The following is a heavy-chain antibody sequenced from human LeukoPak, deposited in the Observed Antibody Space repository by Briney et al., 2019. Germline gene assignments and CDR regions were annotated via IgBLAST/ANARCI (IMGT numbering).Heavy chain of an antibody. V-gene: IGHV4-59*01. CDR1: GGSISSYY. D-gene: IGHD6-19*01. CDR2: IYYSGST. Sequence: SETLSLACTVSGGSISSYYWSWIRQPPGKGLEWIGYIYYSGSTNYNPSLKSRVTISVDTSKNQFSLKLSSVTAADTAVHYCARDGGGWGTLGYWGQGTLVTVSS. J-gene: IGHJ4*02. CDR3: ARDGGGWGTLGY.